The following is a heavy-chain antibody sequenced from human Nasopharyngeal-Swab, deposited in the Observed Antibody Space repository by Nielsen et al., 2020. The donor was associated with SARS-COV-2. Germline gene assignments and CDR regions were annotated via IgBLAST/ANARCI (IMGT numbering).Heavy chain of an antibody. CDR3: ARQGLYSSDY. CDR2: IYHSGST. CDR1: GDSISGTSW. D-gene: IGHD6-13*01. J-gene: IGHJ4*02. V-gene: IGHV4-4*02. Sequence: SETLSLTCAVSGDSISGTSWWSWVRQPPGKGLEWIGEIYHSGSTNYDPSLKSRVTISVDKSKNQFSLRLSSVTAADTAVYYCARQGLYSSDYWGQGTLVIVSS.